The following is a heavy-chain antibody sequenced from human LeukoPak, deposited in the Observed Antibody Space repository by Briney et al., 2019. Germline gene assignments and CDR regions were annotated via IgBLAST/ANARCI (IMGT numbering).Heavy chain of an antibody. CDR1: GYTFTGYY. D-gene: IGHD2-2*01. Sequence: ASVKVSCKASGYTFTGYYMHWVRQAPGQGLEWMGWINPNSGGTNYAQKFKGRVTMTRDTSISTAYMELSRLRSDDTAVYYCARVGGYCSSTSCYDIFDYWGQGTLVTVSS. V-gene: IGHV1-2*02. CDR2: INPNSGGT. J-gene: IGHJ4*02. CDR3: ARVGGYCSSTSCYDIFDY.